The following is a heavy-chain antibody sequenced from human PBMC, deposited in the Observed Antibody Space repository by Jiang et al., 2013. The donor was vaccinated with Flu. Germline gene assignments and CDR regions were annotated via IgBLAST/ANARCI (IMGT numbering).Heavy chain of an antibody. V-gene: IGHV3-23*01. J-gene: IGHJ4*02. D-gene: IGHD4-11*01. CDR3: AKARYSDYLHYFDS. Sequence: QLLESGEAWYSLGGPVRLSCAASGITFSRYAMSWVRQAPGKGLEWVSGISGSGDFTYYADSVKGRFTISRDNSKNTLYLDMNSLRADDTAVFYCAKARYSDYLHYFDSWGQGTLVTVSS. CDR1: GITFSRYA. CDR2: ISGSGDFT.